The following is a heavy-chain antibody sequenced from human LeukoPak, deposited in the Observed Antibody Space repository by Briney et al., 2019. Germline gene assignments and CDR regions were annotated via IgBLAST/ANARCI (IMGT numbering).Heavy chain of an antibody. Sequence: PGGSLRLSCTTSGFTFSNYGMSWIRQAPGKGLEWVSYISSSGSTIYYADSVKGRFTISRDNAKNSLYLQMNSLRAEDTAVYYCARSPMVRGVIIIYWFDPWGQGTLVTVSS. J-gene: IGHJ5*02. CDR3: ARSPMVRGVIIIYWFDP. CDR1: GFTFSNYG. CDR2: ISSSGSTI. D-gene: IGHD3-10*01. V-gene: IGHV3-11*01.